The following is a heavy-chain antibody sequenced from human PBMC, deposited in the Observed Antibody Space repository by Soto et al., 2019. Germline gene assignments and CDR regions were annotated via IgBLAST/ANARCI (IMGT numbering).Heavy chain of an antibody. CDR2: ISYDGSNK. J-gene: IGHJ4*02. V-gene: IGHV3-30-3*01. CDR3: ARADTTVNTPYYFDY. CDR1: GFTFSSYA. D-gene: IGHD4-17*01. Sequence: QVQLVESGGGVVQPGRSLRLSCAASGFTFSSYAMHWVRQAPGKGLEWVAVISYDGSNKYYADSVKGRFTISRDNSKNTLYLQMNSLRAEDTAVYYCARADTTVNTPYYFDYWGQGTLVTVSS.